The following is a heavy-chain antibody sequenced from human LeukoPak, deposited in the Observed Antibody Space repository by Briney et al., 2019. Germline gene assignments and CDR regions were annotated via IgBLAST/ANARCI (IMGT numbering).Heavy chain of an antibody. Sequence: GASVKVSCKASGYTFTSYYMHWVRQAPGQGLEWMGIINPSGGSTSYAQKFQGRVTMTRDTSTSTVYMELSSLRSEDTAVYYCARDRLRGGDWYYFDYWGQGTLVTVSS. V-gene: IGHV1-46*01. J-gene: IGHJ4*02. CDR2: INPSGGST. CDR3: ARDRLRGGDWYYFDY. CDR1: GYTFTSYY. D-gene: IGHD2-21*02.